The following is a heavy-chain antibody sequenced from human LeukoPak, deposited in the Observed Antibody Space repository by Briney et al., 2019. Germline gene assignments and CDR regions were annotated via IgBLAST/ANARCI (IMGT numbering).Heavy chain of an antibody. V-gene: IGHV3-53*01. CDR3: AKEPHMLTGYYTDYFDY. CDR1: GLTVSSNY. J-gene: IGHJ4*02. Sequence: PGGSLRLSCAASGLTVSSNYMSWVRQAPGKGLEWVSVIYSGGSTYYADSVKGRFTVSRDNSKNTLYLQMNSLRAEDTAVYFCAKEPHMLTGYYTDYFDYWGQGTLVTVSS. CDR2: IYSGGST. D-gene: IGHD3-9*01.